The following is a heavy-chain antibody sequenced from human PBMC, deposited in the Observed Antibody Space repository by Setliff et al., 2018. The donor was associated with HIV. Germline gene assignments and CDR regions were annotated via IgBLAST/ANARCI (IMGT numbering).Heavy chain of an antibody. V-gene: IGHV1-69*13. J-gene: IGHJ6*03. CDR3: AGGWVVTAIHYYYYYMDV. CDR1: GYPFTNFG. D-gene: IGHD2-21*02. CDR2: IIPVLAST. Sequence: SVKVSCKASGYPFTNFGISWVRQAPGQGLEWMGGIIPVLASTIYAQNFQGRVSITADESTSTAYMELSSLRSEDTAVYYCAGGWVVTAIHYYYYYMDVWGKGTTVTVSS.